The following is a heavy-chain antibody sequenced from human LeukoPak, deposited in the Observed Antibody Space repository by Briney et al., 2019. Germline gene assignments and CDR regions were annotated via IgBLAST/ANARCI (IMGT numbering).Heavy chain of an antibody. V-gene: IGHV3-48*03. J-gene: IGHJ6*02. D-gene: IGHD2-2*03. CDR3: ARGDGYCSSTSCYAGPSDGLDV. Sequence: GGSLRLSCAASGFTFSSYEFNWVRQAPGKGLEWVSYISSTGRTIFYADSVKGRFTISRDNAKNSLYLQMNSLRAEDTAVYHCARGDGYCSSTSCYAGPSDGLDVWGQGTTVTVSS. CDR1: GFTFSSYE. CDR2: ISSTGRTI.